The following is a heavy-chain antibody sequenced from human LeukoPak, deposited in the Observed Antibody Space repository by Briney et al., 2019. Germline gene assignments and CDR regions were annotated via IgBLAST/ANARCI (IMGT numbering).Heavy chain of an antibody. Sequence: PGGSLRLPCAASGFTFSSYSMNWVRQAPGKGLEWVSSISSSSSYIYYADSVKGRFTISRDNAKNSLYLQMNSLRAEDTAVYYCARERAYGVRGVGWFDPWGQGTLVTVSS. CDR1: GFTFSSYS. J-gene: IGHJ5*02. V-gene: IGHV3-21*01. CDR2: ISSSSSYI. CDR3: ARERAYGVRGVGWFDP. D-gene: IGHD3-10*01.